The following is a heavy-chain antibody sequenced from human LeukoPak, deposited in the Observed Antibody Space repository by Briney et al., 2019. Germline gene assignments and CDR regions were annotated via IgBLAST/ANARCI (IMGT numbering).Heavy chain of an antibody. CDR3: ARDPTYYYGSGSSGNWFDP. D-gene: IGHD3-10*01. CDR2: INPNSGGT. CDR1: GYTFTGYY. V-gene: IGHV1-2*02. J-gene: IGHJ5*02. Sequence: ASVKVSCKASGYTFTGYYMHWVRQAPGQGLEWMGWINPNSGGTYYGQKFQGRVTMTRDTSITTAYMELNRLRSGDTAVYYCARDPTYYYGSGSSGNWFDPWGQGTLVTVSS.